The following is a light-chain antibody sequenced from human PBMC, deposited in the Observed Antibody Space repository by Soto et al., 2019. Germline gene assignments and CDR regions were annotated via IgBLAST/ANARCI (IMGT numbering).Light chain of an antibody. J-gene: IGLJ1*01. V-gene: IGLV2-14*01. CDR3: SSYTSSSPL. CDR1: SSDVGGYNY. CDR2: DVS. Sequence: QSALTQPASVSGSPGQSSTLSCTGTSSDVGGYNYVSWYHQHPGKAPKLMIDDVSNRPSGVSNRFSGSKSGNTASLTISGLQAEDEADYYCSSYTSSSPLFGTGTKLTVL.